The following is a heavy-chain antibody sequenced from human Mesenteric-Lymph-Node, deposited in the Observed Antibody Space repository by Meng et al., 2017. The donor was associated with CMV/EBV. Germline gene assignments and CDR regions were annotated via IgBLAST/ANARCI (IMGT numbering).Heavy chain of an antibody. CDR2: INPNSGGT. V-gene: IGHV1-2*02. Sequence: ASVKVSCKASGGTLSSFAINWVRQAPGQGLEWMGWINPNSGGTNYAQKFQGRVTMTRDTSISTAYMELSRLRSDDTAVYYCARDQGRNDAFDIWGQGTMVTVSS. D-gene: IGHD1-14*01. CDR3: ARDQGRNDAFDI. CDR1: GGTLSSFA. J-gene: IGHJ3*02.